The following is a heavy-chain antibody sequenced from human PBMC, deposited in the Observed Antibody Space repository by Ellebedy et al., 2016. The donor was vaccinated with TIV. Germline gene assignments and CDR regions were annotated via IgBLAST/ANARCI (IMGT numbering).Heavy chain of an antibody. J-gene: IGHJ4*02. V-gene: IGHV4-59*01. CDR2: IYYSGST. D-gene: IGHD4-11*01. Sequence: MPSETLSLTCTVSGGSISSYYWSWIRQPPGKGLEWIGYIYYSGSTNYNPSLKSRVTISVDTSKNQFSLKLSSVTAADTAVYYCARFGYSNYALYWGQGTLVTVSS. CDR1: GGSISSYY. CDR3: ARFGYSNYALY.